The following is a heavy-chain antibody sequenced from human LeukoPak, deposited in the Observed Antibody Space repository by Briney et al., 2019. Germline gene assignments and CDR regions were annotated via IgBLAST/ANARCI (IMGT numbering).Heavy chain of an antibody. CDR1: GFTFSSYA. J-gene: IGHJ6*02. CDR3: AREKYSSSSVAMDV. D-gene: IGHD6-6*01. CDR2: ISYDGSNK. V-gene: IGHV3-30-3*01. Sequence: GGSLRLSCAASGFTFSSYAIHWVRRAPGKGLEWVAVISYDGSNKYYADSVKGRFTISRDNSKNTLYLQMDSLRAEDTAVYYCAREKYSSSSVAMDVWGQGTTVTVSS.